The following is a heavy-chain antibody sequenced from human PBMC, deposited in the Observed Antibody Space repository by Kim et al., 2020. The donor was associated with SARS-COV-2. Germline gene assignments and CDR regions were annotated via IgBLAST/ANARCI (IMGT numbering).Heavy chain of an antibody. CDR2: FDPEDGET. Sequence: ASVKVSCKVSGYTLTELSMHWVRQAPGKGLEWMGGFDPEDGETIYAQKFQGRVTMTEDTSTDTAYMELSSLRSEDTAVYYCATDPQVAGDYPNWFDPWGQGTLVTVSS. V-gene: IGHV1-24*01. CDR1: GYTLTELS. CDR3: ATDPQVAGDYPNWFDP. D-gene: IGHD4-17*01. J-gene: IGHJ5*02.